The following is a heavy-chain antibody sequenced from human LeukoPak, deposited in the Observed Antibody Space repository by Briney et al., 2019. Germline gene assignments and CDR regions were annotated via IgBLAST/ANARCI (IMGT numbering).Heavy chain of an antibody. V-gene: IGHV3-23*01. CDR3: AKDPDSSGWYRHSFDP. J-gene: IGHJ5*02. CDR1: GFTFSSYA. Sequence: GGSLRLSCAASGFTFSSYAMIWVRHAPGKGLEGGSAICDSGGSTYYADSVKGRFTSSRVNSKNTLYLKMTSLSAEDTAVYYCAKDPDSSGWYRHSFDPWGQGTLVTVSS. D-gene: IGHD6-19*01. CDR2: ICDSGGST.